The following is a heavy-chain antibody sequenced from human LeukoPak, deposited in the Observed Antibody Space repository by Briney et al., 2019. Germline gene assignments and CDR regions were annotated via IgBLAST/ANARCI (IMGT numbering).Heavy chain of an antibody. CDR2: IYHSGST. J-gene: IGHJ4*02. V-gene: IGHV4-34*01. D-gene: IGHD5/OR15-5a*01. CDR3: ARANRVSLYYFDY. CDR1: GGSFIGYY. Sequence: TASETLSLTCAVYGGSFIGYYWSWIRQPPGKGLEWIGSIYHSGSTYYNPSLKSRVTISVDTSKNQFSLKLSSVTAADTAVYYCARANRVSLYYFDYWGQGTLVTVSS.